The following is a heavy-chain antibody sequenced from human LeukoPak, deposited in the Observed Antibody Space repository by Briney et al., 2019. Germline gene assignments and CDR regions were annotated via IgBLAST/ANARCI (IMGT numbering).Heavy chain of an antibody. V-gene: IGHV3-21*01. D-gene: IGHD3-3*01. Sequence: GGSLRLSCAASGFTFSSYSMNWVRQAPGKGLEWVSSISSSSSYICYADSVKGRFTISRDNAKNSLYLQMNSLRAEDTAVYYCARTIFGVVIGAFDIWGQGTMVTVSS. CDR1: GFTFSSYS. CDR2: ISSSSSYI. CDR3: ARTIFGVVIGAFDI. J-gene: IGHJ3*02.